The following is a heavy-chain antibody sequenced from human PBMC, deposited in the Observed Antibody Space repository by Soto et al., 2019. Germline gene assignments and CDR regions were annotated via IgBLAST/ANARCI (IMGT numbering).Heavy chain of an antibody. CDR1: GFIVSTSY. V-gene: IGHV3-53*04. CDR3: TRDMLDPTVVPTDGRRAFDI. D-gene: IGHD4-4*01. CDR2: IYNDGTT. Sequence: VQAVESGGALVHPGGSVRLSCAASGFIVSTSYMSWVRQAPGKGLERVSLIYNDGTTYYADSVKGRFTISRHNYKNTLYHQMNSLRAEDTAVYYCTRDMLDPTVVPTDGRRAFDIWGQGTVVTVSS. J-gene: IGHJ3*02.